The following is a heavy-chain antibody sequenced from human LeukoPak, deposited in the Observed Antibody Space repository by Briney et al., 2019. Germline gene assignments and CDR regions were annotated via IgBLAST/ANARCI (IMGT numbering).Heavy chain of an antibody. J-gene: IGHJ5*02. CDR3: AKAGWRGGGTFNEFDP. D-gene: IGHD3-16*01. CDR1: GGSINIGDYY. Sequence: SQTLSLTCTLSGGSINIGDYYWSWIRQPPGKGLEWIGYFQYSGNTYYNPSLKSRVTMSVDTSKNQFALKLRSVTAADTAVYFCAKAGWRGGGTFNEFDPWGQGTLVTVSS. V-gene: IGHV4-30-4*01. CDR2: FQYSGNT.